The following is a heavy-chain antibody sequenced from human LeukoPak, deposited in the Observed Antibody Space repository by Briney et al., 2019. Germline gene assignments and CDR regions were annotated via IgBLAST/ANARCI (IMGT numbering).Heavy chain of an antibody. CDR1: GFTFSSYG. CDR3: AKAGVVVAVAGPLHFDY. J-gene: IGHJ4*02. D-gene: IGHD6-19*01. CDR2: IRYDGSNK. V-gene: IGHV3-30*02. Sequence: GGSLRLSCAASGFTFSSYGMHWVRQAPGKGLEWVAFIRYDGSNKYYADSVKGRFTISRDNSKNTLYLQMNSLRAEDTAVYYCAKAGVVVAVAGPLHFDYWGQGTLVTVSS.